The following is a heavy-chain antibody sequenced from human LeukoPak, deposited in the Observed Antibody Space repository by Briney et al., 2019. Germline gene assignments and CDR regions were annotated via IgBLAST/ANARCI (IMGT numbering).Heavy chain of an antibody. CDR2: MNPNSGNT. D-gene: IGHD5-24*01. CDR1: GYTFTSYD. Sequence: GESLKISCKASGYTFTSYDINWVRQATGQGLEWMGWMNPNSGNTGYAQKFQGRVTMTRNTSISTAYMELSSLRSEDTAVYYCAREAVGDGYNYPHWGQGTLVTVSS. V-gene: IGHV1-8*01. CDR3: AREAVGDGYNYPH. J-gene: IGHJ4*02.